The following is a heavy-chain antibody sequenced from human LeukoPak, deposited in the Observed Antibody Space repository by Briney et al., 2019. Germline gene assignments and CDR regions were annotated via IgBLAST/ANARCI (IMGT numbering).Heavy chain of an antibody. V-gene: IGHV3-30*04. CDR1: GFTFSSYA. CDR3: ASNWNDGLDY. CDR2: ISYDGSNK. Sequence: GGSLRLSCAASGFTFSSYAMHWVRQAPGMGLEWVAVISYDGSNKHYADSVKGRFTISRDNSKNTLYLQMNSLRAGDTAVYYCASNWNDGLDYWGQGTLVTVSS. D-gene: IGHD1-1*01. J-gene: IGHJ4*02.